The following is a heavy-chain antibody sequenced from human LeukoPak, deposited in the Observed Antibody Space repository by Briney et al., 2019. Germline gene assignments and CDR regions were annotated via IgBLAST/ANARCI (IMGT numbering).Heavy chain of an antibody. J-gene: IGHJ4*02. CDR1: GFTFSSYA. D-gene: IGHD6-25*01. V-gene: IGHV3-23*01. Sequence: GGSLRLSCAASGFTFSSYAMSWVRQAPGKGLEWVSGIFGSGTTYYTDSVKGRFTIPRDNFKNTLYLQMSSLRAEDTAIYYCAKTLGIAATHPSNWGQGTLVTVSS. CDR2: IFGSGTT. CDR3: AKTLGIAATHPSN.